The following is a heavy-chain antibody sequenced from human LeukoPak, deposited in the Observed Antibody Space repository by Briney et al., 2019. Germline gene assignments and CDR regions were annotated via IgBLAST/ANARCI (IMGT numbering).Heavy chain of an antibody. D-gene: IGHD1-1*01. CDR3: ARYTQLGYFDY. J-gene: IGHJ4*02. CDR2: IYYSGST. Sequence: SETLSLTCTVSGGSISSSSYYWGWIRQPPGKGLEWIGSIYYSGSTYYNPSLKSRVTISVDTSKNQFSLKLSSVTAADTAVYYCARYTQLGYFDYWGQGTLVTVSS. V-gene: IGHV4-39*01. CDR1: GGSISSSSYY.